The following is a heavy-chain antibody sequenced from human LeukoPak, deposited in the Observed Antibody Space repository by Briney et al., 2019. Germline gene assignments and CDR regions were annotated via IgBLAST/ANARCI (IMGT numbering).Heavy chain of an antibody. Sequence: GGSLRLSCAASGFTFSSYWMHWVRQAPGKGLVWVSRINSDGGSTTYADAVKGRFTISRDNAKNTLYLQMNSLRAEDTALYYCAKDFYDFWSGYPVGCMDVWGQGTTVTVSS. CDR3: AKDFYDFWSGYPVGCMDV. CDR1: GFTFSSYW. D-gene: IGHD3-3*01. V-gene: IGHV3-74*01. J-gene: IGHJ6*02. CDR2: INSDGGST.